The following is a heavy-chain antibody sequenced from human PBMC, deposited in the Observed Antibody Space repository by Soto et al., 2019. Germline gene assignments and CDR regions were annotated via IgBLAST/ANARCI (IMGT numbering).Heavy chain of an antibody. Sequence: QEQLVESGGGVVQPGRSLRLSCAGAGFSLHTYAMHWVRQAPGKGLEWVALISYDGSAKYYADSVKGRFTISRDNSKNTLDVQMNSLRLEDTAVYYCARDWDRGGGIYFWSVELWGRGTLVTVSS. CDR3: ARDWDRGGGIYFWSVEL. V-gene: IGHV3-30-3*01. D-gene: IGHD1-26*01. CDR2: ISYDGSAK. CDR1: GFSLHTYA. J-gene: IGHJ2*01.